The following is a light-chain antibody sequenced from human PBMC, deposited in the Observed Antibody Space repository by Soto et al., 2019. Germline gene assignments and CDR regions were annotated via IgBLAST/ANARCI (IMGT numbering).Light chain of an antibody. CDR3: QHYDNSLYT. V-gene: IGKV3-20*01. J-gene: IGKJ2*01. CDR1: QSVSSSF. CDR2: GAS. Sequence: EIVLTQSPGTLSLSPGERANLSCRASQSVSSSFLAWYQQKPGQAPRLLIYGASSRATGIPDRFSGSGSGTDFTLTISRLEPEDFAMYYCQHYDNSLYTFGQGTKLEF.